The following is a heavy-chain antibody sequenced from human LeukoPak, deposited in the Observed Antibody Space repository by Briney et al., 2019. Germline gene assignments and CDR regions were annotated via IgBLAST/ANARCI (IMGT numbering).Heavy chain of an antibody. J-gene: IGHJ4*02. CDR3: ARQLPSFIVVVPAADFDY. CDR2: IIPIFGTA. D-gene: IGHD2-2*01. CDR1: GGTFSSYA. Sequence: SVKVSCKASGGTFSSYAISWVRQAPGQGLEWMGRIIPIFGTANYAQKFQGRVTITTDESTSTAYMELSSLRSDDTAVYYCARQLPSFIVVVPAADFDYWGQGALVTVSS. V-gene: IGHV1-69*05.